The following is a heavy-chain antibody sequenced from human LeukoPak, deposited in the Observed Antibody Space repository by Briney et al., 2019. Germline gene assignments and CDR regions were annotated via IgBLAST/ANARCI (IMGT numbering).Heavy chain of an antibody. V-gene: IGHV3-48*04. CDR1: GFTFSSTG. CDR3: AELGITMIGGV. CDR2: ISSSGSTI. J-gene: IGHJ6*04. D-gene: IGHD3-10*02. Sequence: GGSLRLSCTASGFTFSSTGMHWVRQAPGKGLEWVSYISSSGSTIYYADSVKGRFTISRDNAKNSLYLQMNSLRAEDTAVYYCAELGITMIGGVWGKGTTVTISS.